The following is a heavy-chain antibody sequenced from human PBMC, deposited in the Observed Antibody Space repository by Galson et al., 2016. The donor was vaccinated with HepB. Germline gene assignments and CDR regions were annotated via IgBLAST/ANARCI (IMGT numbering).Heavy chain of an antibody. CDR2: ISYGGDNE. V-gene: IGHV3-30-3*01. CDR3: ARDPPLDCSSGTCDTKGMDL. Sequence: SLRLSCAASGFTFSKYHIVWVRQPPGMGLEWVALISYGGDNEYYADSVRGRFTISRDNSKNTVYLQMNSLRAEDTAVYYCARDPPLDCSSGTCDTKGMDLWGKGTTVTVSS. CDR1: GFTFSKYH. D-gene: IGHD2-15*01. J-gene: IGHJ6*04.